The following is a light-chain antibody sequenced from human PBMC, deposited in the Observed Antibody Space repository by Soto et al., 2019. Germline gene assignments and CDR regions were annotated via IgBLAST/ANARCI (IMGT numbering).Light chain of an antibody. V-gene: IGKV3-20*01. J-gene: IGKJ1*01. CDR1: RSVSSSY. CDR2: GAS. Sequence: EIVLTQSPGTLSLSPGERATLSCRASRSVSSSYLAWYQQKPGQAPRLLIYGASSRATGIPDRFSGSGSGTDFTLTISRLELEDFAVYYCQQYGSSPRTFGQGSKVDI. CDR3: QQYGSSPRT.